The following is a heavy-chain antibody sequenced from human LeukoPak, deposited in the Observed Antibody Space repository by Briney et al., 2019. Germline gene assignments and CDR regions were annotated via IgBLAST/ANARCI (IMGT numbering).Heavy chain of an antibody. D-gene: IGHD4-11*01. CDR1: GYTFNRYG. CDR2: ISAYSGNT. V-gene: IGHV1-18*01. Sequence: ASVKVSCKSSGYTFNRYGFSWVRQAPGQGLECLGWISAYSGNTKYAQNFQDRVTMTTDASTSTAYMELRSLTSDDTAVYFCARTHDYHNFPDYWGQGTLVAVSS. J-gene: IGHJ4*02. CDR3: ARTHDYHNFPDY.